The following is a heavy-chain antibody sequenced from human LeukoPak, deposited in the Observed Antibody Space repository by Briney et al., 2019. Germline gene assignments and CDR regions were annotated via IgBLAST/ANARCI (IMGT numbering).Heavy chain of an antibody. V-gene: IGHV1-69*13. J-gene: IGHJ4*02. CDR3: ASSYYYDSSGYHYYFDY. CDR2: IIPIFGTA. Sequence: AASVKVSCEASGGTFSSYAISWVRQAPGQGLEWMGGIIPIFGTANYAQKFQGRVTITADESTSTAYMELSSLRSEDTAVYYCASSYYYDSSGYHYYFDYWGQGTLVTVSS. CDR1: GGTFSSYA. D-gene: IGHD3-22*01.